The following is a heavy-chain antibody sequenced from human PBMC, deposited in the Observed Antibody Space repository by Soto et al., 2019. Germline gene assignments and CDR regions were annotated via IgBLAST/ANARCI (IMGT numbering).Heavy chain of an antibody. D-gene: IGHD3-10*01. V-gene: IGHV3-30*18. CDR1: GFTFSSYG. Sequence: SLRLSCAASGFTFSSYGMHWVRQAPGKGLEWVAVISYDGSNKYYADSVKGRFTISRDNSKNTLYLQMNSLRAEDTAVYYCAKADGSGSLDYYYYYGMDVWGQGTTVTVSS. CDR3: AKADGSGSLDYYYYYGMDV. CDR2: ISYDGSNK. J-gene: IGHJ6*02.